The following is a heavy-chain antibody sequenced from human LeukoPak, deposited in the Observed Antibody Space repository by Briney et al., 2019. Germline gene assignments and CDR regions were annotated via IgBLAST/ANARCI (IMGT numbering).Heavy chain of an antibody. V-gene: IGHV3-66*04. Sequence: GGSLRLSCAASGFTFSSYAMSWVRQAPGKGLEWVSVIYSGGSTYYADSVKGRFTISRDNSKNTLYLQMNSLRAEDTAVYYCASQPATAIAPFDYWGQGTLVTVSS. CDR3: ASQPATAIAPFDY. CDR1: GFTFSSYA. J-gene: IGHJ4*02. CDR2: IYSGGST. D-gene: IGHD2-2*02.